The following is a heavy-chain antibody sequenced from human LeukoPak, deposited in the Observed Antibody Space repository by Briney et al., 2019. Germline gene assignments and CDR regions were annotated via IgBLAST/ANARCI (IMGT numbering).Heavy chain of an antibody. J-gene: IGHJ4*02. V-gene: IGHV1-18*01. CDR1: GYTFTSYG. Sequence: EASVKVSCNASGYTFTSYGISWVRQAPGQGLEWMGWISAYNGNTNYAQKLQGRVTMTTDTSTSTAYMELRSLRSDDTAVYYCARDRRYYYGSGNIDYWGQGTLVTVSS. D-gene: IGHD3-10*01. CDR3: ARDRRYYYGSGNIDY. CDR2: ISAYNGNT.